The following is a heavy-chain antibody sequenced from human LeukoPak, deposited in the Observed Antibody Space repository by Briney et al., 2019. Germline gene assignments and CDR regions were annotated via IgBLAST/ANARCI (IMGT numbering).Heavy chain of an antibody. Sequence: PGESLKISCRGSGYTFTTYWIGWVRQMPGKGLEWMGIIYPGDSDTRYSPSFQGQVTMSADKSINTAYLQWSSLKASDTAMYYCVRTSSTWYGDYWGQGTLVTVSS. CDR2: IYPGDSDT. V-gene: IGHV5-51*01. D-gene: IGHD6-13*01. CDR1: GYTFTTYW. CDR3: VRTSSTWYGDY. J-gene: IGHJ4*02.